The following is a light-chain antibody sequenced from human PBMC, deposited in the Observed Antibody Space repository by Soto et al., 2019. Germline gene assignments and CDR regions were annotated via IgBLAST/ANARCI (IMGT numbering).Light chain of an antibody. J-gene: IGLJ3*02. CDR3: ESWDASLSAVL. V-gene: IGLV1-51*01. Sequence: QSVLTQPPSVSAAPGQKVTISCSGNSSNIGNNFVSWYLQPPGTAPKVLMYADHKRPSGIPDRFSGFKSGTSATLGITGLQTGDEADYYCESWDASLSAVLFGGGTKLTVL. CDR1: SSNIGNNF. CDR2: ADH.